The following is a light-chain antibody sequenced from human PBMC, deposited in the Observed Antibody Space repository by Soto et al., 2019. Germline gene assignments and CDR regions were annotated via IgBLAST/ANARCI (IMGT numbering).Light chain of an antibody. V-gene: IGKV3-11*01. Sequence: EIVLTQSPATLSLSPGERATLSCRASQSVGNNLAWYQQKPGQAPGLLIYEASTRATGIPARFSGSGSGTDFTLTISSLEPEDFAVYYCQQHAHWPLTFGVATKVEIK. CDR3: QQHAHWPLT. CDR2: EAS. J-gene: IGKJ4*01. CDR1: QSVGNN.